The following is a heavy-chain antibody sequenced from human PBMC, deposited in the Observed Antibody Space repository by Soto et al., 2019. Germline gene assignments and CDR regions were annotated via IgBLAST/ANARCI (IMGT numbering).Heavy chain of an antibody. D-gene: IGHD5-12*01. CDR1: GGSISSGGYY. V-gene: IGHV4-31*03. J-gene: IGHJ4*02. Sequence: PSETLSLTCTVSGGSISSGGYYWSWIRQHPGKGLEWIGYIYYSGSTYYNPSLKSRVTISVDTSKNQFSLKLSSVTAADTAVYYCATTIGTNFDFDYWGQGTLVTVSS. CDR3: ATTIGTNFDFDY. CDR2: IYYSGST.